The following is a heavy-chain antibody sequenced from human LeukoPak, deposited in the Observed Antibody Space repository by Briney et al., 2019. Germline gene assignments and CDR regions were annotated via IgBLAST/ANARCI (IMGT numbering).Heavy chain of an antibody. D-gene: IGHD5-18*01. J-gene: IGHJ4*02. Sequence: ASVKVSCKSSGYTFTYYHIHVVRQPPSQGLDGMGLINHTSGGTNYAQKFQGSITMTRDTSIRTAYMELSRLRSDDTAVYYCARVSGYSYEFDFWGQGTLVTVSS. CDR3: ARVSGYSYEFDF. V-gene: IGHV1-2*02. CDR2: INHTSGGT. CDR1: GYTFTYYH.